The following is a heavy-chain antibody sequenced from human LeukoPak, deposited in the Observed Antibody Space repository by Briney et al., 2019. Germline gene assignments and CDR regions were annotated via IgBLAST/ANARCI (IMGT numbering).Heavy chain of an antibody. V-gene: IGHV3-53*01. D-gene: IGHD3-10*01. CDR1: GFTFSSYG. Sequence: PGGSLRLSCAASGFTFSSYGMSWVRQAPGKGLEWVSVIYSGGSTYYADSVKGRFIIFRDNSKNTLYFQLNSLRVEDTAMYYCARSGWFGDLWSAFDIWGPGTMVTVSS. CDR2: IYSGGST. CDR3: ARSGWFGDLWSAFDI. J-gene: IGHJ3*02.